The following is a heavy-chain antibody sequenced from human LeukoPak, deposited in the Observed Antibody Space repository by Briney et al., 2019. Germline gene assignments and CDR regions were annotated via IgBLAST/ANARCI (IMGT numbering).Heavy chain of an antibody. J-gene: IGHJ3*02. D-gene: IGHD5-24*01. CDR1: GGSISSYY. V-gene: IGHV4-59*01. CDR2: IYYSGST. Sequence: SETLSLTCTVSGGSISSYYWSWIRQPPGKGLEWIGYIYYSGSTNYNPSLKSRVTISVDTSKNQFSLKLSSVTAADTAMYYCAREGYVEMATSDAFDIWGQGTMVTVSS. CDR3: AREGYVEMATSDAFDI.